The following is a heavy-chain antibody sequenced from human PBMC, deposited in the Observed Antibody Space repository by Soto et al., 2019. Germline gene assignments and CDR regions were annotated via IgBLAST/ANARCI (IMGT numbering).Heavy chain of an antibody. Sequence: SETLSLTCTVSGGSISSGGYCWSWIRQHPGKGLEWIGYIYYSGSTYYNPSLKSRVTISVDTSKNQFSLKLSSVTAADTAVYYCARNREIAVAGTEYFFDYWGQGTLVTVSS. J-gene: IGHJ4*02. CDR2: IYYSGST. D-gene: IGHD6-19*01. V-gene: IGHV4-31*03. CDR1: GGSISSGGYC. CDR3: ARNREIAVAGTEYFFDY.